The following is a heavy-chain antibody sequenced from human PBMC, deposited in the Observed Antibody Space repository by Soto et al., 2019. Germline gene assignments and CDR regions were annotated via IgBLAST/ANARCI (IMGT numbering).Heavy chain of an antibody. D-gene: IGHD3-3*01. V-gene: IGHV3-48*03. J-gene: IGHJ4*02. CDR1: GFTFSSYE. Sequence: PGGSLRLSCAASGFTFSSYEMNWVRQAPGKGLEWVSYISSSGSTIYYADSVKGRFTISRDNSKNTLYLQMNSLRAEDTAVYYCAKDLTTYYDFWSGYYSFDYWGQGTLVTVSS. CDR3: AKDLTTYYDFWSGYYSFDY. CDR2: ISSSGSTI.